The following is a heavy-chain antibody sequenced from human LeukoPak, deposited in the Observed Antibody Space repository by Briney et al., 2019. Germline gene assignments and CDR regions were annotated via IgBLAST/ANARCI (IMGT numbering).Heavy chain of an antibody. D-gene: IGHD3-3*01. J-gene: IGHJ4*02. CDR1: GYNFTSYG. V-gene: IGHV1-18*01. CDR3: ARDYPDPSRGFLEWLLFDY. Sequence: GASVKVSCKASGYNFTSYGISWVRQAPGQGLEWMGWISAYNGNTNYAQKLQGRVTMTTDTSTSTAYMELRSLRSDDTAVYYCARDYPDPSRGFLEWLLFDYWGQGTLVTVPS. CDR2: ISAYNGNT.